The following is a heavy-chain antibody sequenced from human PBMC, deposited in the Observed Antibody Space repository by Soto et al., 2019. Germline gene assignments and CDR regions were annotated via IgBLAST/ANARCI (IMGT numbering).Heavy chain of an antibody. D-gene: IGHD6-19*01. Sequence: SETLSLTCAVYGGSFSGYYWSWIRQPPGKGLEWLGYVYYTGSTNYSPSLRSRVSISVDTSKNEFSLRLSSVTAADTAVYFCARSVAVPGAHIDYWGQGTQVTVSS. CDR3: ARSVAVPGAHIDY. CDR1: GGSFSGYY. J-gene: IGHJ4*02. V-gene: IGHV4-59*01. CDR2: VYYTGST.